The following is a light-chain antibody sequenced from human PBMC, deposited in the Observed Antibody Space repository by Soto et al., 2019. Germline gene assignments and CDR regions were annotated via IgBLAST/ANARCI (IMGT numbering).Light chain of an antibody. V-gene: IGKV1-5*03. J-gene: IGKJ5*01. CDR2: KAS. CDR3: QQYGSSLYT. CDR1: QSISTW. Sequence: DIHMTQSPSTLPASVLDIVTTTFLANQSISTWLAWYQQKPGKAPNLLIYKASRLETGVPSRFSGSGSGTEFTLTISRLEPEDFAVYYCQQYGSSLYTFGQGTRLENK.